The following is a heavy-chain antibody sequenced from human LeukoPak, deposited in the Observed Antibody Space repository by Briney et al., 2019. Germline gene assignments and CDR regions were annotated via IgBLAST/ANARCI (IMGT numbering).Heavy chain of an antibody. D-gene: IGHD4-11*01. CDR2: MFGGGSGDT. CDR3: ANTVKPNYYYYGMDV. J-gene: IGHJ6*02. V-gene: IGHV3-66*01. Sequence: GGSLRLSCVTSGFTVSSNYMSWVRQAPGKGLEWVSVMFGGGSGDTYYADSVKGRFTISRDHSKNTLYLQMNSLRAEDTAVYYCANTVKPNYYYYGMDVWGQGTTVTVSS. CDR1: GFTVSSNY.